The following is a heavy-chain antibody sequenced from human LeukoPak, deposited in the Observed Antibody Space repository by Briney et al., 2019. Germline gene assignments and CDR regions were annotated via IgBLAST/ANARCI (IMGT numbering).Heavy chain of an antibody. CDR2: IYYSGST. CDR3: ARTRGYCSSTSCYPRGAFDI. V-gene: IGHV4-31*03. J-gene: IGHJ3*02. Sequence: SQTLSLTCTVSGGSISSGGYYWSWIRQHPGKGLEWIGYIYYSGSTYYNPSLKSRVTISVDTSKNQFSLKLSSVTAADTAVYYCARTRGYCSSTSCYPRGAFDIWGQGTMVTVSS. D-gene: IGHD2-2*01. CDR1: GGSISSGGYY.